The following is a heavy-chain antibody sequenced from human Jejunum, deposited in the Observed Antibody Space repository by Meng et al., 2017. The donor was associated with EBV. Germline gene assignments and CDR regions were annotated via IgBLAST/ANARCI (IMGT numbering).Heavy chain of an antibody. CDR1: RGSFSGYY. D-gene: IGHD3-16*02. Sequence: KQGARDLLNPSVTLPLTCPVYRGSFSGYYCSWIRQHPGKGLEWIGEINHSGSTNYNPSLRSRVTISVETSKNQFSLRPNSVTAADTAVYYCARVAFSYTTRSLDSWGQGTLVTVSS. CDR2: INHSGST. CDR3: ARVAFSYTTRSLDS. V-gene: IGHV4-34*01. J-gene: IGHJ4*02.